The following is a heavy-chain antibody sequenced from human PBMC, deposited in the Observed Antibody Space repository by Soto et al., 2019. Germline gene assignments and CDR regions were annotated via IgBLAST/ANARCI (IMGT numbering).Heavy chain of an antibody. Sequence: GGSLRLSCAASGFTVSSNYMSWVRQAPGKGLEWVSVIYSGGSTYYADSVKGRFTISRDNSKNTLYLQMNSLRAEDTAVYYCARDSHSSGWYQGGDAFDIWGQGTMVTVSS. V-gene: IGHV3-53*01. CDR1: GFTVSSNY. CDR2: IYSGGST. J-gene: IGHJ3*02. D-gene: IGHD6-19*01. CDR3: ARDSHSSGWYQGGDAFDI.